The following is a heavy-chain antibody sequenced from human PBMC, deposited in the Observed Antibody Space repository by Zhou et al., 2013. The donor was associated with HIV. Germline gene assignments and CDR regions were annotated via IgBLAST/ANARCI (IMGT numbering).Heavy chain of an antibody. CDR1: GYTFTGYY. D-gene: IGHD3-10*01. CDR3: ARGEWRFGGAFDI. V-gene: IGHV1-2*02. J-gene: IGHJ3*02. Sequence: QVQLVQSGAEVKKPGASVKVSCQASGYTFTGYYMHWVRQAPGQGLEWMGWINPNSGDTKYTQKFQGRVTVTRDTSISTAYMELTRLTSDDTAVYYCARGEWRFGGAFDIWGQGTVVSVSS. CDR2: INPNSGDT.